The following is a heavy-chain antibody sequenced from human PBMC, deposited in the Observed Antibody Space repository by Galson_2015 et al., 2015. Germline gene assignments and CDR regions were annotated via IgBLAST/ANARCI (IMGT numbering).Heavy chain of an antibody. CDR1: GFTFSSYD. CDR2: IGTAGDT. D-gene: IGHD3-10*02. V-gene: IGHV3-13*01. J-gene: IGHJ3*02. CDR3: ARGLMTTFGYVGAFDI. Sequence: SLRLSCAASGFTFSSYDMHWVRHATGKGLEWVSAIGTAGDTYYPGSVKGRFTISRENAKNSLYLQMNSLRAGDTAVYYCARGLMTTFGYVGAFDIWGQGTMVTVSS.